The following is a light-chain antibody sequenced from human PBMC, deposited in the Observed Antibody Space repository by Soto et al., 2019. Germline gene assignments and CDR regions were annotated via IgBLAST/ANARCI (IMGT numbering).Light chain of an antibody. CDR2: SNN. Sequence: QSVLTQPPSASGTPGQRVTISCSGSSSNIGSNTVNWYQQLPGTAPKLLIYSNNQRPSGVPDRFSGSKSGTSASLAISGLQSEDESDYYCAAWEVCLNAPWVVRGVTNVTVL. CDR1: SSNIGSNT. CDR3: AAWEVCLNAPWV. V-gene: IGLV1-44*01. J-gene: IGLJ3*02.